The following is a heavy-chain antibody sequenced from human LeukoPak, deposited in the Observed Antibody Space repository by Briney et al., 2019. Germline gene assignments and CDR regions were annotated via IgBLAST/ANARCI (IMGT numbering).Heavy chain of an antibody. V-gene: IGHV1-46*01. Sequence: GASVKVSCKASGYTFTSYYMHWVRPAPGQGLEWMGIINSSGGSTSYPQKFQGRVTMTRDKSTSTVYMELSSLRSEDTAVYYCARESITGNYYFDYWGQGSLVTVSS. D-gene: IGHD1-20*01. CDR3: ARESITGNYYFDY. CDR1: GYTFTSYY. J-gene: IGHJ4*02. CDR2: INSSGGST.